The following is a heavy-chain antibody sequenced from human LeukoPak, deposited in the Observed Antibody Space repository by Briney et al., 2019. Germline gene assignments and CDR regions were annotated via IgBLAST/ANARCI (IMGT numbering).Heavy chain of an antibody. J-gene: IGHJ3*02. D-gene: IGHD1-26*01. CDR3: AKDNTARGYYDAFDI. CDR2: ISWNSGSI. V-gene: IGHV3-9*01. CDR1: GFTFDDYA. Sequence: GGSLRLSCAASGFTFDDYAMHWVRQAPGKGLEWVSGISWNSGSIGYADSVKGRFTISRDNAKNSLYLQMNSLRAEDTALYYCAKDNTARGYYDAFDIWGQGTMVTVSS.